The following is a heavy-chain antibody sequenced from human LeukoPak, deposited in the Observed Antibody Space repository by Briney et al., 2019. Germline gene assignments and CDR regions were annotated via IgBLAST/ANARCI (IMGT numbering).Heavy chain of an antibody. J-gene: IGHJ4*02. CDR3: ATGPPFSATPFDY. CDR2: FDPEDGET. Sequence: ASVKDSCKVSGYTLTELSMHWVRQAPGKGLEWMGGFDPEDGETIYAQKFQGRVTMTEDTSTDTAYMELSSLRSEDTAVYYCATGPPFSATPFDYWGQGTLVTVSS. V-gene: IGHV1-24*01. CDR1: GYTLTELS. D-gene: IGHD3-3*01.